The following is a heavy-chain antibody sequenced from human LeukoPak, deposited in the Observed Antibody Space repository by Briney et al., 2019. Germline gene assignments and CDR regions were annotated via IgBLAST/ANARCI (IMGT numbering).Heavy chain of an antibody. V-gene: IGHV4-59*01. CDR1: GGSFSSYY. CDR2: IYHSGST. J-gene: IGHJ4*02. CDR3: AREVGYYYDSSGYYYPGYFDY. Sequence: SETLSLTCTVSGGSFSSYYWSWIRQPPGKGLEWIGYIYHSGSTNYNPSLKSRVTISVDTSKNQFSLKLSSVTAADTAVYYCAREVGYYYDSSGYYYPGYFDYWGQGTLVTVSS. D-gene: IGHD3-22*01.